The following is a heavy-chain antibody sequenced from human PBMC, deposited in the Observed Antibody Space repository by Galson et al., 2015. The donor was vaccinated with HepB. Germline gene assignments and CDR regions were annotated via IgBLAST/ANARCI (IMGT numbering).Heavy chain of an antibody. CDR3: ARVHGTIYFYAMDV. J-gene: IGHJ6*02. CDR1: EDSVSNNNAA. CDR2: TYYRAKWYS. V-gene: IGHV6-1*01. Sequence: CAISEDSVSNNNAAWNWIRQSPSRGLEWLGRTYYRAKWYSDYAPSVRSRITINPDTSLNQISLQLSSVTPEDTAIYYCARVHGTIYFYAMDVWGQGTTVTVSS. D-gene: IGHD1-1*01.